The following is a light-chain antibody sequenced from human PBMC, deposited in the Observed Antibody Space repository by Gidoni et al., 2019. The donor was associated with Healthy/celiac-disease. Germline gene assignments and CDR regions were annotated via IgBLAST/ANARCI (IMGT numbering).Light chain of an antibody. V-gene: IGKV1-39*01. J-gene: IGKJ1*01. CDR1: QSISSY. CDR3: QKSDRTPRT. CDR2: DAS. Sequence: IQMTQSPSSLSASVVDRVTITCRASQSISSYLNWYQQKPGKAPKLLIYDASSLQSGVPSMLSGSGAGREFTLTISSLQHEDFATYYCQKSDRTPRTFGQGTKVEIK.